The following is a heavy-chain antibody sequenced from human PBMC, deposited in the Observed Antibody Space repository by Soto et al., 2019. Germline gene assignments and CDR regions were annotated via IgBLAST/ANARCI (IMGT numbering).Heavy chain of an antibody. J-gene: IGHJ3*02. CDR3: ARSVRGHDDFDI. V-gene: IGHV1-2*02. D-gene: IGHD3-10*02. Sequence: ASVKVSCKASGYTFTDYYMHWVRQAPGQGLEWMGWINPDSGGTNYAQKFQGRVTMTGDTSISTAYLELSRLRSDDTAIYYCARSVRGHDDFDIWGQGTMVTVSS. CDR2: INPDSGGT. CDR1: GYTFTDYY.